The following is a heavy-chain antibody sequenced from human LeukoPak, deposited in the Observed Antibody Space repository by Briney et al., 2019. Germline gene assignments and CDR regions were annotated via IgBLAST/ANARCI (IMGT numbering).Heavy chain of an antibody. D-gene: IGHD3-10*01. J-gene: IGHJ6*04. V-gene: IGHV1-46*01. CDR1: VYIFTRYY. CDR3: ARERRRGGNGMDV. Sequence: SVNVSCKASVYIFTRYYMHGVGQPPATGLEWMGIINPSGGSTSYAQKFQGRVTMTRDTSTSTVDMELSSLRSEDRAVYYWARERRRGGNGMDVWGEGSTVTVSS. CDR2: INPSGGST.